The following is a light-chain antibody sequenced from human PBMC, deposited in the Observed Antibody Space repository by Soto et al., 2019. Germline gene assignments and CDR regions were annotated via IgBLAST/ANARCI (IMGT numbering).Light chain of an antibody. CDR2: AAS. CDR1: QSVSNY. Sequence: DIQMTQSPSSLSASVGDRVTIACRASQSVSNYLNWYQHKPGKAPNLLIYAASSLQSGVPSRFSGSGSGTDFTLTISSLQPEDFATYSCQQSYSTPPTFGQGTKVDIK. CDR3: QQSYSTPPT. V-gene: IGKV1-39*01. J-gene: IGKJ1*01.